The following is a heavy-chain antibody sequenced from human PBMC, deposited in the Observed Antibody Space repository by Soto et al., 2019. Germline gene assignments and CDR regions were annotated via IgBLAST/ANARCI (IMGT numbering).Heavy chain of an antibody. CDR2: IYYSGST. CDR3: ARVARGRVVAATPPCFDY. CDR1: GGSISSGIYY. Sequence: QVQLQESGPGLVKPSQTLSLTCTVSGGSISSGIYYWSWIRQNPGKGLEWIGHIYYSGSTYYNPSLKSRASISVDTSKNQFSLKLTSVTAADTAVYYCARVARGRVVAATPPCFDYWGQGTLVTVSS. D-gene: IGHD1-26*01. J-gene: IGHJ4*02. V-gene: IGHV4-31*03.